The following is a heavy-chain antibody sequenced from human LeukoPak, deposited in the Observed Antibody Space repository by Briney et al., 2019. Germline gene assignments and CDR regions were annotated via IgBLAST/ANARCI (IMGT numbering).Heavy chain of an antibody. CDR1: GYTFTSYY. J-gene: IGHJ4*02. D-gene: IGHD5-12*01. CDR3: ASAGYDGAFDY. V-gene: IGHV1-46*03. CDR2: INPSGGGT. Sequence: ASVKVSCKASGYTFTSYYMHWVRQAPGQGLEWMGIINPSGGGTSYAQKFQGRVTMTRDTSTSTVYMELSSLRSQDTAVYYCASAGYDGAFDYWGQGTLVTVSS.